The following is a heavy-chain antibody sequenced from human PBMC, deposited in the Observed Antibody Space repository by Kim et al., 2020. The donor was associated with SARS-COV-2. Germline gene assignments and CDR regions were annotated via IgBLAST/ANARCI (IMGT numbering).Heavy chain of an antibody. D-gene: IGHD3-3*01. CDR1: GGSISSYS. CDR2: IYYSGST. Sequence: SETLSLTCTVSGGSISSYSLSWIRQPPGKGLEWIGYIYYSGSTNYNPSLKSRVTISVDTSKNQCSLQLSSVTAADTAVYYCSRLVTFYYDLPSYRMDVWGQGTTVTVSS. V-gene: IGHV4-59*08. CDR3: SRLVTFYYDLPSYRMDV. J-gene: IGHJ6*01.